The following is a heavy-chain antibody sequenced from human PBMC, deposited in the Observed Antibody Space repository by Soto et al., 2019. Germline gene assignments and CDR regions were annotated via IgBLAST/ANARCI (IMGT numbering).Heavy chain of an antibody. CDR1: GGSISSYY. V-gene: IGHV4-59*01. CDR3: ARALRRYYYYGMDV. J-gene: IGHJ6*02. D-gene: IGHD3-16*01. Sequence: SETLSLTCTVSGGSISSYYWSWIRQPPGKGLEWIGYIYYSGSTNYNPSLKSRVTISVDTSKNQFSLKLSSVTAADTAVYYCARALRRYYYYGMDVWGQGTTVSVSS. CDR2: IYYSGST.